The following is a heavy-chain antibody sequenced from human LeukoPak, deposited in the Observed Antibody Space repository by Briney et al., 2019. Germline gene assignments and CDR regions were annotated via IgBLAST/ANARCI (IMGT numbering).Heavy chain of an antibody. CDR3: AKIVLSGLAGGDYYPS. Sequence: GGSLRLSCAASGFTFSSYAMSWVRQAPGNGLEWVSAISGSGGSTYYADSVKGRFTISRDNSKNTLYLQMNSLRAEDTAVYYCAKIVLSGLAGGDYYPSWGQGTLVTVSS. D-gene: IGHD2-8*02. CDR1: GFTFSSYA. J-gene: IGHJ4*02. CDR2: ISGSGGST. V-gene: IGHV3-23*01.